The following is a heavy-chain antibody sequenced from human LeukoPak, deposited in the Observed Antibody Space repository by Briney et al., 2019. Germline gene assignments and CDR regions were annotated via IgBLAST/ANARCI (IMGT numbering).Heavy chain of an antibody. D-gene: IGHD2-8*01. CDR3: ARVGFLVNGAFDI. V-gene: IGHV3-21*01. CDR1: GFTFRNYY. CDR2: ISTSSSQK. Sequence: GGSLRLSCAASGFTFRNYYMIWVRQAPGKGLEWISSISTSSSQKNYADSVKGRFSISRDSANNSLFLQLNSLRGDDTALYYCARVGFLVNGAFDIWGQGTMVTVSS. J-gene: IGHJ3*02.